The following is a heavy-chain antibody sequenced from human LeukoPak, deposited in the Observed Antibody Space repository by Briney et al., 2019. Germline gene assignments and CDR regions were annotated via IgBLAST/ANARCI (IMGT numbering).Heavy chain of an antibody. V-gene: IGHV4-4*02. CDR2: IYHSGST. D-gene: IGHD6-19*01. CDR3: ARVQRSSGAYYYYYMDV. Sequence: SETLSLTCTVSGGSISSSNWWSWVRQPPGKGLEWIGEIYHSGSTNYNPSLKSRVTISVDTSKNQFSLKLSSVTAADTAVYYCARVQRSSGAYYYYYMDVWGKGTTVTISS. CDR1: GGSISSSNW. J-gene: IGHJ6*03.